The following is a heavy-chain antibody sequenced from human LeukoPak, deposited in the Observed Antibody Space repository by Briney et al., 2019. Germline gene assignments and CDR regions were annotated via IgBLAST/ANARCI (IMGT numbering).Heavy chain of an antibody. CDR2: INSDGSST. J-gene: IGHJ6*02. CDR1: GFTFSSYW. D-gene: IGHD3-22*01. Sequence: GGPLRLSCAASGFTFSSYWMHWVRQAPGKGLVWVSRINSDGSSTSYADSVKGRFTISRDNAKNTPYLQMNSLRAEDTAVYYCARETPTNDSSGSSEYYYYGMDVWGQGTTVTVSS. V-gene: IGHV3-74*01. CDR3: ARETPTNDSSGSSEYYYYGMDV.